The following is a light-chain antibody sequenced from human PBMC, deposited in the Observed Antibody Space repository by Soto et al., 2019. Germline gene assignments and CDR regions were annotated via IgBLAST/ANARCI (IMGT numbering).Light chain of an antibody. J-gene: IGLJ2*01. Sequence: QSVLTQPPSVSGAPGQRVNISCTGSSSNIGAGYDVHWYQQLPGTAPKLLIYGNNNRPSGVPDRFSGSKSGTSASLAITGLQAEDEADYYCQSYNSSLSGVVFGGGTKLTVL. CDR2: GNN. CDR3: QSYNSSLSGVV. CDR1: SSNIGAGYD. V-gene: IGLV1-40*01.